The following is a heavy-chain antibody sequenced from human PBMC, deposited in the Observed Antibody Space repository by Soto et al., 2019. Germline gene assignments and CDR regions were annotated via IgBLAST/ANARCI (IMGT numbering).Heavy chain of an antibody. CDR2: ISDDGNNK. CDR3: ARDDEGESDCELGY. Sequence: QVQLVESGGGVVQPGRSLRLSCAASGFTFSRYTMHWVRQAPGKGLEWMAFISDDGNNKYYADSVKGQFTISRDNSKNTMYLQMNSMRTEDTAVYYCARDDEGESDCELGYWGQGTLVTVSS. CDR1: GFTFSRYT. V-gene: IGHV3-30-3*01. D-gene: IGHD2-21*01. J-gene: IGHJ4*02.